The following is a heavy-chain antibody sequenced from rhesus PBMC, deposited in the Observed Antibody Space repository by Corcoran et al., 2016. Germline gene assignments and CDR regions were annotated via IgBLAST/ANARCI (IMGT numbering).Heavy chain of an antibody. J-gene: IGHJ2*01. CDR1: GYSISSGYY. V-gene: IGHV4S14*01. Sequence: QVQLQESGPGLVKPSETLSLTCAVSGYSISSGYYWGWIRQPPGKGLEWIGRIDGSGGSNYVNPSLKSRVTLSGDTSKNQFSLKLSSVAAADTAVYYCARVGSSWSEWDTVGTEWYFDLWGPGTPITISS. CDR2: IDGSGGSN. CDR3: ARVGSSWSEWDTVGTEWYFDL. D-gene: IGHD5-42*01.